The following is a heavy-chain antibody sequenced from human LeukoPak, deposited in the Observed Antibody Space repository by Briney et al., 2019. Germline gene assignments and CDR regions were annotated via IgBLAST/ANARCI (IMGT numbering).Heavy chain of an antibody. Sequence: SGTLSLTCTVSGGSISSYYWSWIRQPPGKGLEWIGYIYYSGSTNYNPSLKSRVTISVDTSKNQFSLKLSFVTAADTAVYYCARLELGGGYYYGMDVWGQGTTVTVSS. CDR3: ARLELGGGYYYGMDV. D-gene: IGHD7-27*01. J-gene: IGHJ6*02. V-gene: IGHV4-59*08. CDR2: IYYSGST. CDR1: GGSISSYY.